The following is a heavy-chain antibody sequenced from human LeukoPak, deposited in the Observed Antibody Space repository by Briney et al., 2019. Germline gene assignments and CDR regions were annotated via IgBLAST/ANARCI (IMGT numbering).Heavy chain of an antibody. CDR1: GGSISSSSYY. Sequence: PSETLSLTCTVSGGSISSSSYYWGWIRQPPGKGLEWIGSIYYSGSTYYNPSLKSRVTISVDTSKNQFSLKLSSVTAADTAVYYCARLRTEDYVWGSYRQGPYYSDYWGQGTLVTVSS. V-gene: IGHV4-39*01. J-gene: IGHJ4*02. CDR2: IYYSGST. D-gene: IGHD3-16*02. CDR3: ARLRTEDYVWGSYRQGPYYSDY.